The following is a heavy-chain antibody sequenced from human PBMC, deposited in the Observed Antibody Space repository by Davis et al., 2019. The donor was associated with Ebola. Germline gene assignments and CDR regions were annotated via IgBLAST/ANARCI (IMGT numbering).Heavy chain of an antibody. CDR1: GFSFRDYA. CDR3: VKDTSNIWFDV. J-gene: IGHJ3*01. D-gene: IGHD2/OR15-2a*01. Sequence: GGSLRLSCAASGFSFRDYAMSWVRRAPGKGLEWVSSLSHNGRYTYYADSVKGRFTISRDNSKNTLHLQMNSLRVEDTAMYYCVKDTSNIWFDVWGQGTLVTVSA. CDR2: LSHNGRYT. V-gene: IGHV3-23*01.